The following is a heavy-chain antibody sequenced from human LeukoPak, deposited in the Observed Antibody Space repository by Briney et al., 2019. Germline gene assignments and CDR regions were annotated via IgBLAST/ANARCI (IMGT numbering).Heavy chain of an antibody. D-gene: IGHD6-19*01. CDR3: ARVGKNGWDFDH. J-gene: IGHJ4*02. CDR2: ISSSGSTI. Sequence: GGSLRLSCAASGFTFSSYEMNWGRQAPRKGREWVSYISSSGSTIYYAESVKGRFTISRDNTKNSLYLQMTGLRADDTAVYYCARVGKNGWDFDHWGQGTLVTVSS. V-gene: IGHV3-48*03. CDR1: GFTFSSYE.